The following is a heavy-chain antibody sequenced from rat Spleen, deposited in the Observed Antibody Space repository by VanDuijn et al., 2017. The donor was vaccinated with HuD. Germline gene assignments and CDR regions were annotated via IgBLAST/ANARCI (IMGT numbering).Heavy chain of an antibody. D-gene: IGHD2-2*01. CDR1: GFTFTDFY. Sequence: EVQLVESDGGLVRPGRSLKLSCATSGFTFTDFYMAWVRQAPTKGREWVATISYDGNSIYYRDSVKGRFTISRDNAQSTLSLQMDSLRSEDTATYYCARAGYLRDWYFDFWGPGTMVTVSS. J-gene: IGHJ1*01. CDR2: ISYDGNSI. CDR3: ARAGYLRDWYFDF. V-gene: IGHV5-29*01.